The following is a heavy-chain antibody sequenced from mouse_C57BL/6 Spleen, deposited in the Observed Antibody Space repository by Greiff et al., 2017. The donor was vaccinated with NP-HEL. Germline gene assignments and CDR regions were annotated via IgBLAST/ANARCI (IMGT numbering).Heavy chain of an antibody. V-gene: IGHV5-6*01. CDR3: ARDYGSSYGYFDV. CDR1: GFTFSSYG. J-gene: IGHJ1*03. Sequence: EVKLMESGGDLVKPGGSLKLSCAASGFTFSSYGMSWVRQTLDKRLEWVATISSGGSYTYYPDSVKGRFTISRDNAKNTLYLQMSSLKSEDTAMYYCARDYGSSYGYFDVWGTGTTVTVSS. D-gene: IGHD1-1*01. CDR2: ISSGGSYT.